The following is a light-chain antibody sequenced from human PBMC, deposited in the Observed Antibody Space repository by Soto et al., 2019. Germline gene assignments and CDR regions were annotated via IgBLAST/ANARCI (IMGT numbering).Light chain of an antibody. J-gene: IGLJ2*01. CDR2: EVS. V-gene: IGLV2-14*01. Sequence: QSALTQPASVSESPGQSITISCIGTSSDVGGYDYVSWYQQHPGKAPKLMIYEVSNRPSGVSNRFSGSKSGNTASLTISGLQAEDEADYYCSSYTSSSTVLFDGGTKLTVL. CDR3: SSYTSSSTVL. CDR1: SSDVGGYDY.